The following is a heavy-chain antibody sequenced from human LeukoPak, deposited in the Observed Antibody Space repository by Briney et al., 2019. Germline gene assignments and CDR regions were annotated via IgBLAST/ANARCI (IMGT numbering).Heavy chain of an antibody. D-gene: IGHD2-2*02. J-gene: IGHJ4*02. CDR2: IKQDGSEK. CDR3: AKGYRYCSSTSCYKVY. V-gene: IGHV3-7*03. Sequence: GGSLRLSCAVSGFSFNTYWMTWVRQAPGKGLEWVANIKQDGSEKYYVDSVKGRFTISRDNSKNTLYLQMNSLRAEDTAVYYCAKGYRYCSSTSCYKVYWGQGTLVTVSS. CDR1: GFSFNTYW.